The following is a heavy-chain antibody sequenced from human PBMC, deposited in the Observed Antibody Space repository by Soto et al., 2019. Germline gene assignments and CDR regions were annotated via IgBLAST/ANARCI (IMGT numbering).Heavy chain of an antibody. Sequence: ASETLSLTCTVSGASISTYYWSWIRQPPGKGPEWIAYIYYSGGSNYNPSLKSRVTISIDTSKNEFSLKLSSVTAADTAVYYCARHNNWYYDYWGQGTLVTVSS. V-gene: IGHV4-59*08. CDR3: ARHNNWYYDY. J-gene: IGHJ4*02. CDR1: GASISTYY. CDR2: IYYSGGS.